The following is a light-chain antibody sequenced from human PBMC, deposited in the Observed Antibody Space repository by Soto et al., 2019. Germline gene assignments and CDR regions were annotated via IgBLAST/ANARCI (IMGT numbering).Light chain of an antibody. Sequence: EVVLTQSPATLSVSPGDRATLSCRASQSVSRNLAWYQQKPGQAPRLLIYGASTRATGVPARFSVSGSATELTLSISSLQAEDVAVYYCQQYGDWPPETFGHGTKLEI. CDR2: GAS. J-gene: IGKJ2*01. V-gene: IGKV3-15*01. CDR1: QSVSRN. CDR3: QQYGDWPPET.